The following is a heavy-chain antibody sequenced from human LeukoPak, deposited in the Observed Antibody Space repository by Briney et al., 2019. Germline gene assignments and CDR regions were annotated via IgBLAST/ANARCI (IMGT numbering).Heavy chain of an antibody. Sequence: ASVKVSCKASGGTFSSYAISWVRQAPGQGLEWMGWINPNSGGTNYAQKFQGRVTMTRDTSISTAYMELSRLRSDDTAVYYCARVRLDSSNYGMDVWGQGTTVTVSS. V-gene: IGHV1-2*02. CDR3: ARVRLDSSNYGMDV. D-gene: IGHD6-13*01. CDR2: INPNSGGT. CDR1: GGTFSSYA. J-gene: IGHJ6*02.